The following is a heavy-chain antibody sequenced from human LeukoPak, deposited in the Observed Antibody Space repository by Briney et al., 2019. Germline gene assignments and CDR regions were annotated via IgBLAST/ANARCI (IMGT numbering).Heavy chain of an antibody. Sequence: PLETLSLTCAVYGGSFSGYYWSWIRQPPGKGLEWIGEINHSGSTNYNPSLKSRVTISVDTSKNQFSLKLSSVTAADTAVYYCARAPPGDAFDIWGQGTMVTVSS. V-gene: IGHV4-34*01. CDR3: ARAPPGDAFDI. D-gene: IGHD1-14*01. CDR2: INHSGST. J-gene: IGHJ3*02. CDR1: GGSFSGYY.